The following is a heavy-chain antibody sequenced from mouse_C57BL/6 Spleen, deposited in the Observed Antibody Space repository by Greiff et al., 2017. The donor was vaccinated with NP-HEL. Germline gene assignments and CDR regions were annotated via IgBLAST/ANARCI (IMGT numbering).Heavy chain of an antibody. CDR3: ARSGIYYDWYFDV. J-gene: IGHJ1*03. D-gene: IGHD2-1*01. CDR2: INPGSGGT. Sequence: QVHVKQSGAELVRPGTSVKVSCKASGYAFTNYLIEWVKQRPGQGLEWIGVINPGSGGTNYNEKFKGKATLTADKSSSTAYMQLSSLTSEDSAVYFCARSGIYYDWYFDVWGTGTTVTVSS. V-gene: IGHV1-54*01. CDR1: GYAFTNYL.